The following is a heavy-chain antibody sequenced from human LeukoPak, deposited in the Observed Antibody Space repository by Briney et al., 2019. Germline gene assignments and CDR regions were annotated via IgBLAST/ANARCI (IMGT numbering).Heavy chain of an antibody. J-gene: IGHJ4*02. V-gene: IGHV4-39*01. Sequence: PSETLSLTCNVSGDYITTTNYYWAWIRQPPGKGLEWIASVFYSGTTYYNPSLKSRVTISMDTSRKQISLRLTSVTATDTAIYYCARRYRLYRHETTGYHDSWGQGTLVTVSS. CDR3: ARRYRLYRHETTGYHDS. D-gene: IGHD3-9*01. CDR1: GDYITTTNYY. CDR2: VFYSGTT.